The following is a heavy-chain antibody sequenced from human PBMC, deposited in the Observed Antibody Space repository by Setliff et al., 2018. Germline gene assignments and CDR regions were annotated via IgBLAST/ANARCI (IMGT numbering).Heavy chain of an antibody. J-gene: IGHJ4*02. V-gene: IGHV3-23*01. Sequence: PGGSLRLSCAASGFTFTSYAMNWVRQATGKGLEWVSAISGSGGSTDYAYSVKGRFTISRDNSKNTLYLQMKSLRPEDTAVYYCARTCSGSGCYAGLESWGQGTPVTVSS. CDR3: ARTCSGSGCYAGLES. CDR1: GFTFTSYA. D-gene: IGHD2-15*01. CDR2: ISGSGGST.